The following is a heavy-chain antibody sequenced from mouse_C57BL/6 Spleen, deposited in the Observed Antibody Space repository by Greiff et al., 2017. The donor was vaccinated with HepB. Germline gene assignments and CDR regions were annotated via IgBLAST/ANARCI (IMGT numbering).Heavy chain of an antibody. CDR1: GYAFSSYW. CDR2: IYPGDGDT. D-gene: IGHD2-2*01. V-gene: IGHV1-80*01. Sequence: VKLVESGAELVKPGASVKISCKASGYAFSSYWMNWVKQRPGKGLEWIGQIYPGDGDTNYNGKFKGKATLTADKSSSTAYMQLSSLTSEDSAVYFCAREWLRRDSPYYYAMDYWGQGTSVTVSS. CDR3: AREWLRRDSPYYYAMDY. J-gene: IGHJ4*01.